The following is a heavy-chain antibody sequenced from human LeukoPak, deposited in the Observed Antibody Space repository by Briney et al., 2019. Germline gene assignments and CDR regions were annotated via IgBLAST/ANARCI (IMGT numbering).Heavy chain of an antibody. Sequence: GGSLRLSCAASGFTFSSYSMNWVRQAPGKGLEWVSYISSSSSTIYYADSVKGRFTISRDNAKNSLYLQMNSLRAEDTAVYYCARGDIVLKVYALSDYWGQGTLVTVS. CDR2: ISSSSSTI. CDR1: GFTFSSYS. CDR3: ARGDIVLKVYALSDY. J-gene: IGHJ4*02. V-gene: IGHV3-48*04. D-gene: IGHD2-8*01.